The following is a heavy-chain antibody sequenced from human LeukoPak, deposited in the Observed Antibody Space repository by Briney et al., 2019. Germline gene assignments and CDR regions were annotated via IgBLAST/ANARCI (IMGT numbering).Heavy chain of an antibody. CDR2: ISYDGSNK. V-gene: IGHV3-30*12. Sequence: PGGSLRLSCAASGFTFSNYGMHWVRQAPGKGLEWVAVISYDGSNKYYADSVKDRFTISRDNSKNTLYLQMNSLRAEDTAVYYCGRDPNGDYIGAFDMWGQGTVVTVSS. CDR3: GRDPNGDYIGAFDM. D-gene: IGHD4-17*01. J-gene: IGHJ3*02. CDR1: GFTFSNYG.